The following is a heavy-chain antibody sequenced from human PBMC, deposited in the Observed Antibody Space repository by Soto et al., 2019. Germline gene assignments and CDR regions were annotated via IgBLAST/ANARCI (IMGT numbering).Heavy chain of an antibody. CDR2: MNPNSGNT. Sequence: GASVKVSCKASGYTFTSYDINWVRQATGQGLEWMGWMNPNSGNTGYAQKFQGRVTMTRNTSISTAYMELSSLRSEDTAVYYCARVKPIWFGQTFDPWGQGTLVTVSS. CDR3: ARVKPIWFGQTFDP. J-gene: IGHJ5*02. D-gene: IGHD3-10*01. CDR1: GYTFTSYD. V-gene: IGHV1-8*01.